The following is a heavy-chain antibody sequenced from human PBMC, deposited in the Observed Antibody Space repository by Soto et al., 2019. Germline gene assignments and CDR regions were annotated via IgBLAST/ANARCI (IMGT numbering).Heavy chain of an antibody. CDR3: AKRYGSGSYRDFNSYYGMDI. CDR2: ISPTGEQR. CDR1: RFTFRNYG. V-gene: IGHV3-23*01. D-gene: IGHD3-10*01. J-gene: IGHJ6*02. Sequence: GGSLRLSCAASRFTFRNYGMRWVRQGPGKGLEWVSGISPTGEQRFYVDSVKGRFFISRDNSQNTLSLEMSNLRADDTAVYYCAKRYGSGSYRDFNSYYGMDIWRQGTSVTVSS.